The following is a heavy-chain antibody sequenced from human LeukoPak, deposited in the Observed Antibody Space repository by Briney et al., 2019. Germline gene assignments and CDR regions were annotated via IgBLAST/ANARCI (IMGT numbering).Heavy chain of an antibody. V-gene: IGHV1-69*04. Sequence: ASVKVSCKASGGTFSSYAISWVRQAPGQGLEWMGRIIPILGIANYAQKFQGRVTITADKSTSTAYMELSSLRSEDTAVYYCARGGCSGGSCHNWFDPWDQGTLVTVSS. CDR2: IIPILGIA. CDR3: ARGGCSGGSCHNWFDP. CDR1: GGTFSSYA. J-gene: IGHJ5*02. D-gene: IGHD2-15*01.